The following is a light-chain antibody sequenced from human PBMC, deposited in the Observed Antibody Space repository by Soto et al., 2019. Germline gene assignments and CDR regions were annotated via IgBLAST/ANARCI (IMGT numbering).Light chain of an antibody. V-gene: IGKV1-9*01. CDR1: QEITGF. J-gene: IGKJ3*01. CDR3: QQVHSFPLT. Sequence: DIQVTQSPLYLSASAGDRVTITCRASQEITGFVAWYQQQPEKAPKLLIFATSRLQTGVPSRFSGSGSGTEFTLTISSLQPEDFATYYCQQVHSFPLTFGPGTKVDIK. CDR2: ATS.